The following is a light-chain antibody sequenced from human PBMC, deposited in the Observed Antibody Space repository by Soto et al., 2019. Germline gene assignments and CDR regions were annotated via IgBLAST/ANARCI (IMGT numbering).Light chain of an antibody. CDR1: QSISSY. CDR2: AAS. V-gene: IGKV1-39*01. CDR3: QHYNSYSEA. J-gene: IGKJ1*01. Sequence: DIQMTQSPSSLSASVGDRVTITCRASQSISSYLNWYQQKPGKAPKLLIYAASSLQSGVPSRFSGSGSGTDFTPTISSLQPDDFATYYCQHYNSYSEAFGQGTKVDIK.